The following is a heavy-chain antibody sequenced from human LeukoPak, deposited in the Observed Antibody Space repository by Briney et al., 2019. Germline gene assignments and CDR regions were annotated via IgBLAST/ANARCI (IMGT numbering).Heavy chain of an antibody. CDR1: GYTFTSYD. V-gene: IGHV1-8*01. D-gene: IGHD4-17*01. CDR3: ARGDYCDYFDAFDI. J-gene: IGHJ3*02. Sequence: ASVKVSCKASGYTFTSYDINWVRQATGQGLEWMGWMNPNSGNTGYAQKFQGRVTMTRNTSISTAYMELSSLRSEDTAVYYCARGDYCDYFDAFDIWGQGTMVTVSS. CDR2: MNPNSGNT.